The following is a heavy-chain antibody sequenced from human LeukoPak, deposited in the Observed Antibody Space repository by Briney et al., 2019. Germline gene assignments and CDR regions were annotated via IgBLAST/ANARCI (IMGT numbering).Heavy chain of an antibody. CDR3: ARDQVVRGHRVWFDP. CDR2: TKQDGTDK. V-gene: IGHV3-7*01. Sequence: GGSLRLSCAASGFTLSSYWMSWVRQAPGRGLEWLANTKQDGTDKYYVDSVKGRFTISRDNAENSLYLQMNSLRAEDTAVYYCARDQVVRGHRVWFDPWGQGTLVTVSS. J-gene: IGHJ5*02. CDR1: GFTLSSYW. D-gene: IGHD3-10*01.